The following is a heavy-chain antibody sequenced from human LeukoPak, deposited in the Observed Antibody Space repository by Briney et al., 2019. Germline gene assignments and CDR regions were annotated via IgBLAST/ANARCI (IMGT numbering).Heavy chain of an antibody. D-gene: IGHD3-16*02. CDR1: GGSFSGYY. Sequence: SETLSLTCAVYGGSFSGYYWSWIRQPPGKGLEWIGEINHSGSTSYNPSLKSRVTISVDTSKNHFSLKLTSVTAADTAVYYCARGGYDYVWGSYRHNWFDPWGQGTLVTASS. V-gene: IGHV4-34*01. CDR2: INHSGST. CDR3: ARGGYDYVWGSYRHNWFDP. J-gene: IGHJ5*02.